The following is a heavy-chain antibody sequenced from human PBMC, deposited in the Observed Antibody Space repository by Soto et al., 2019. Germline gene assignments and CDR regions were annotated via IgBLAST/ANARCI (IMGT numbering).Heavy chain of an antibody. Sequence: PSETLSLTCAVYGGSFSGYYWSWIRQPPGKGLEWIGEINHSGSTNYNPSLKSRVTTSVDTSKNQFSLKLSSVTAADTAVYYCARGPYCSSTSCYYRWFDPWGQGTLVTVSS. J-gene: IGHJ5*02. CDR2: INHSGST. V-gene: IGHV4-34*01. CDR3: ARGPYCSSTSCYYRWFDP. CDR1: GGSFSGYY. D-gene: IGHD2-2*01.